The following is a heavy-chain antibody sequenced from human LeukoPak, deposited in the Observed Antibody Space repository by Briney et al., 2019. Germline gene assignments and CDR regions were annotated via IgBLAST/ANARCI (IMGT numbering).Heavy chain of an antibody. J-gene: IGHJ6*03. CDR2: INHSGST. CDR1: GGSFSGYY. D-gene: IGHD3-22*01. V-gene: IGHV4-34*01. Sequence: PSETLSLTCAVYGGSFSGYYWSWIRQPPGKGLEWIGEINHSGSTNYNPSLKSRVTISVDASKNQFSLKLSPVTAADTAVYYCVRHPYYYDSSGYYYVGYMDVWGKGTTVTISS. CDR3: VRHPYYYDSSGYYYVGYMDV.